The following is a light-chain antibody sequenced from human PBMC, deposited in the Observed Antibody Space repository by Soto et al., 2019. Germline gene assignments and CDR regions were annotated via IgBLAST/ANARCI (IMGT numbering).Light chain of an antibody. CDR1: QSVSSTY. Sequence: EIVLTQSPGTLSLPLGETATLSCRASQSVSSTYLAWYQQKPGQAPRLLIYGASSRASGIPDRFSGSGSGTDFTLTIRSLQSEDFGLYYCHQYNNWPWTFGQGTKVEIK. J-gene: IGKJ1*01. V-gene: IGKV3-20*01. CDR2: GAS. CDR3: HQYNNWPWT.